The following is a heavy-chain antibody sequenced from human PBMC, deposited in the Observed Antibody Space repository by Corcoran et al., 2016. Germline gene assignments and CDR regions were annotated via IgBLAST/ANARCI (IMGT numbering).Heavy chain of an antibody. CDR1: GYTFINHD. V-gene: IGHV1-8*01. CDR3: TGGSGQDGGDWFDP. J-gene: IGHJ5*02. Sequence: QVQLVQSGAEVKKPGASVKVSCNASGYTFINHDINWVRQATGQGLEWMGWMNSNSGNTGYAQMFQGRVTMTRDTSIDTAYLELSSLRYDDTAVYFCTGGSGQDGGDWFDPWGQGTAVTVSS. D-gene: IGHD6-19*01. CDR2: MNSNSGNT.